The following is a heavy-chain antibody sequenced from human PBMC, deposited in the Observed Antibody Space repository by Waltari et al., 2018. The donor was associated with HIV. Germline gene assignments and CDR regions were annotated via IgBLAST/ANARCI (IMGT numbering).Heavy chain of an antibody. CDR2: INPNSGGT. CDR1: GYTFTGYY. Sequence: QVQLVQSGAEVKKPGASVKVSCKASGYTFTGYYMHWVRQAPGQGLEWRGWINPNSGGTNYAQTFQGRVTMTRDTSSSTAYMELSRLRSDDTAVYYCATALYSSSSAGSIDYWGQGTLVTVSS. D-gene: IGHD6-6*01. V-gene: IGHV1-2*02. CDR3: ATALYSSSSAGSIDY. J-gene: IGHJ4*02.